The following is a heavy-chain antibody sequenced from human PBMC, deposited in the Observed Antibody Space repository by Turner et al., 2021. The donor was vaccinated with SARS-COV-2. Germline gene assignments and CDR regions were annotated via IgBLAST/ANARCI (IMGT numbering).Heavy chain of an antibody. CDR2: IGVTGDT. CDR1: GFTFVAYK. V-gene: IGHV3-13*01. CDR3: VREYCGGGICPGFYYFDF. Sequence: EVQLVESGGGLLRPGESLRLSCAASGFTFVAYKMHWVRQPTGKSMEWVSAIGVTGDTYYSGAVKGRFTISRENAKNSLYLKINSLRAEDTAVYYCVREYCGGGICPGFYYFDFWGQGTLVTVSS. D-gene: IGHD2-15*01. J-gene: IGHJ4*02.